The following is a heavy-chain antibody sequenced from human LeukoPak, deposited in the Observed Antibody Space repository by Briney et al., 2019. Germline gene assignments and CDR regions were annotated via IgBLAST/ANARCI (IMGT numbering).Heavy chain of an antibody. CDR3: ARVVPIAAAGRYNWFDP. CDR2: ISAYNGNT. V-gene: IGHV1-18*01. D-gene: IGHD6-13*01. CDR1: GYTFTSYG. Sequence: GASVKVSCKASGYTFTSYGISWVRQAPGQGREWMGWISAYNGNTHYAQKLQGRVTMTTDTSTSTAYMELRSLRSDDTAVYYCARVVPIAAAGRYNWFDPWGQGTLVTVSS. J-gene: IGHJ5*02.